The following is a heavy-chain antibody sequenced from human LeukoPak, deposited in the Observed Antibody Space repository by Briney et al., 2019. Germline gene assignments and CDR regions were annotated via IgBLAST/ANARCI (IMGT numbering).Heavy chain of an antibody. Sequence: GSLRLSCAVSGFTVSSNHMSWVRQAPGKGLEWVSVFYSGGDTHYADSVKGRFTISRDNSKNTLYLQMNSLTSEDTAVYFCAHGSGFYFEYWGQGTLVTVSS. D-gene: IGHD3-22*01. CDR3: AHGSGFYFEY. CDR1: GFTVSSNH. V-gene: IGHV3-53*01. J-gene: IGHJ4*02. CDR2: FYSGGDT.